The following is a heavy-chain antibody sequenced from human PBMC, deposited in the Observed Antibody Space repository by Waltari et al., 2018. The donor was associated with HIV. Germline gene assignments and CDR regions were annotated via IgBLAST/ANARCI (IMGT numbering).Heavy chain of an antibody. J-gene: IGHJ4*02. V-gene: IGHV3-49*03. Sequence: EVQLVESGGGLVQPGRSLRLSCTASGFTFGAYVMRWFRQAPGRELDEGYFFRSIADGGTTEYDASVKGRFTNSRDDSKSIAYLQDDSLKTEDSAVYYCTRDGVYYDFWSGYPGYWGQGTLVTVSS. CDR2: FRSIADGGTT. D-gene: IGHD3-3*01. CDR3: TRDGVYYDFWSGYPGY. CDR1: GFTFGAYV.